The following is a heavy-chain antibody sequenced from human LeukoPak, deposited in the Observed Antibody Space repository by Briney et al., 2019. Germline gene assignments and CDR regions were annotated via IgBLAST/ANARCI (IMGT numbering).Heavy chain of an antibody. Sequence: SETLSLTCTVSGYSISSGYYWGWIRQPPGKGLEWIGSIYHSGSTYYNPSLKSRVTIPVDTSKNQFSLKLSSVTAADTAVYYCAGNYYGSGSYYSEDRYWGQGTLVTVSS. CDR3: AGNYYGSGSYYSEDRY. CDR2: IYHSGST. V-gene: IGHV4-38-2*02. CDR1: GYSISSGYY. J-gene: IGHJ4*02. D-gene: IGHD3-10*01.